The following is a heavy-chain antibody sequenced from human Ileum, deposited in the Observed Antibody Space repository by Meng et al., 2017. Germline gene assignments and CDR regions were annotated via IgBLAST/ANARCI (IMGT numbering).Heavy chain of an antibody. Sequence: GGSLRLSCAASGMSFSSYWMTWVRQTPGKGLEWVANIEEDGSRKYYVESVKGRFTISRDNSKKSLYLQMDSLGVEDTAVYYCARVAYGYTVGPIDFWGRGTLVTVSS. CDR1: GMSFSSYW. CDR2: IEEDGSRK. CDR3: ARVAYGYTVGPIDF. V-gene: IGHV3-7*04. D-gene: IGHD5-18*01. J-gene: IGHJ4*02.